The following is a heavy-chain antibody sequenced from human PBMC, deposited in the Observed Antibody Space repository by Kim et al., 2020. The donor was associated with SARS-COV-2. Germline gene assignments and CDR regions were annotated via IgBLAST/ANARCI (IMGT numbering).Heavy chain of an antibody. CDR3: AKRRLGMVAVAGTYDYYGMDV. V-gene: IGHV3-23*01. CDR1: GFTFSSYA. Sequence: GGSLRLSCAASGFTFSSYAMSWVRQAPGKGLEWVSAISGSGGSTYYADSVKGRFTISRDNSKNTLYLQMNSLRAEDTAVYYCAKRRLGMVAVAGTYDYYGMDVWGQGTTVTVSS. D-gene: IGHD6-19*01. CDR2: ISGSGGST. J-gene: IGHJ6*02.